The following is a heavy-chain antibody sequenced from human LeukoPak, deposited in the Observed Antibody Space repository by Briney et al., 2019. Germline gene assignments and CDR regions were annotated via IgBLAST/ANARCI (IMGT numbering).Heavy chain of an antibody. Sequence: GRSLRLSCAASGFTFSSYDMHWVRQAPSKGLEWVAVIWYDGSNKYYADSVKGRFTTSRDNSKNTLYLQMNSLRAEDTAVYYCARDPSGIAVALGWWGQGTLVTVSS. D-gene: IGHD6-19*01. CDR2: IWYDGSNK. CDR3: ARDPSGIAVALGW. V-gene: IGHV3-33*08. J-gene: IGHJ4*02. CDR1: GFTFSSYD.